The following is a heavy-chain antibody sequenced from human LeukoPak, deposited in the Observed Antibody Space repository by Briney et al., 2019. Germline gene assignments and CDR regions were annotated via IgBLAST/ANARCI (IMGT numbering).Heavy chain of an antibody. CDR3: ASGRGRRDDAFDI. J-gene: IGHJ3*02. V-gene: IGHV4-59*08. Sequence: PSETLSLTCTVSGGSISSYYWSWIRQPPGKGLEWIGYIYYSGSTNYNPSLKSRVTISVDTSKNQFSLKLSSVTAADTAVYYCASGRGRRDDAFDIWGQGTMVTVSS. D-gene: IGHD5-24*01. CDR1: GGSISSYY. CDR2: IYYSGST.